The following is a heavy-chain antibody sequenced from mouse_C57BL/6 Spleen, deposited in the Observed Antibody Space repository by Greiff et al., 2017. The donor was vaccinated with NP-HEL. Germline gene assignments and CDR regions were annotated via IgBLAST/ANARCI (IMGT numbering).Heavy chain of an antibody. CDR2: ISSGGNYI. Sequence: EVKLMESGEGLVKPGGSLKLSCAASGFTFSSYAMSWVRQTPEKRLEWVAYISSGGNYIYYADTVKGRFTISRDNARNTLYLQMSSLKSEDTAMYYWSRASYYYALDYWGQGTSVTVSS. V-gene: IGHV5-9-1*02. J-gene: IGHJ4*01. CDR3: SRASYYYALDY. CDR1: GFTFSSYA.